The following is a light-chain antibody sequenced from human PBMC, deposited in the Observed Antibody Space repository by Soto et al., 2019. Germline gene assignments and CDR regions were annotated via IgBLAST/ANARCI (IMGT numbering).Light chain of an antibody. J-gene: IGKJ1*01. CDR3: QHYNSYSEA. CDR2: NAS. Sequence: DIQMPQSPSTLSGSVGDRVTITCRASQTISSWLAWYQQKPGKAPKLLIYNASTLKSGVPSRFSGSGSGTEFTLTISSLPPDDFTTYYCQHYNSYSEAFCQGTKV. V-gene: IGKV1-5*03. CDR1: QTISSW.